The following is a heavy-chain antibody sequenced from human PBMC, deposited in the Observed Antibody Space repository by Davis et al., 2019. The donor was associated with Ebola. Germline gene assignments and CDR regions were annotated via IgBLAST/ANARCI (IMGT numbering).Heavy chain of an antibody. J-gene: IGHJ4*02. Sequence: PSETLSLTCTVSGGSISSGGYYWSWIRQHPGKGLEWIGYIYYSGSTYYNPSLKSRVTISVDTSKNQFSLKLSSVTAADTAVYYCARGSFNYYDSSGYYFYFDYWGQGTLVTVTS. CDR3: ARGSFNYYDSSGYYFYFDY. D-gene: IGHD3-22*01. V-gene: IGHV4-31*03. CDR2: IYYSGST. CDR1: GGSISSGGYY.